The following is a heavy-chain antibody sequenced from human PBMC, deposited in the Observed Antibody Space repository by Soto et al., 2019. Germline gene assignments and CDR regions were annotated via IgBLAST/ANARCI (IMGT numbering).Heavy chain of an antibody. V-gene: IGHV1-2*04. CDR2: INPSGGST. Sequence: ASVKVSCKASGYTFTSYYMHWVRQAPGQGLEWMGIINPSGGSTNYAQKFQGWVTMTRDTSISTAYMELSRLRSDDTAVYYCARGGSTSCLDWGQGTLVTVSS. J-gene: IGHJ4*02. CDR3: ARGGSTSCLD. CDR1: GYTFTSYY. D-gene: IGHD2-2*01.